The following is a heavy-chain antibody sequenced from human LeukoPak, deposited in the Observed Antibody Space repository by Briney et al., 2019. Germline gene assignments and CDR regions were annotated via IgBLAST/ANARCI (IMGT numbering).Heavy chain of an antibody. CDR1: GYTFTSYG. V-gene: IGHV1-18*01. D-gene: IGHD6-25*01. CDR3: ARPYSSATPYYFDS. J-gene: IGHJ4*02. Sequence: ASVKVSCKASGYTFTSYGISWVRQAPGQGLEWMGWISAYSGNTNYAQKFRGRVTMTTDTSTSTAYMELRSLRSDDTAVYYCARPYSSATPYYFDSWGQGTLVTVSS. CDR2: ISAYSGNT.